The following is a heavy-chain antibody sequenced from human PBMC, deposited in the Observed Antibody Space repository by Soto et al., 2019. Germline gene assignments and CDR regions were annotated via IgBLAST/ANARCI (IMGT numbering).Heavy chain of an antibody. CDR3: AHYTTNTDFDV. J-gene: IGHJ6*04. CDR1: GFSLYSGGVG. CDR2: LYWDETR. Sequence: ITLKESSPTLVKPTQTLTLTCSFSGFSLYSGGVGVGWIRQPPGKALEWLALLYWDETRRYNPSLRNTLTIAKDTSENLVVITLTDMGTVDTGTYFCAHYTTNTDFDVWGKGTTVTVSS. V-gene: IGHV2-5*02. D-gene: IGHD1-1*01.